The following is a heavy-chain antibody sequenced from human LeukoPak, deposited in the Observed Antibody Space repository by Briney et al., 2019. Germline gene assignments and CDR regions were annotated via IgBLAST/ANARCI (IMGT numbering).Heavy chain of an antibody. J-gene: IGHJ6*03. D-gene: IGHD2-2*01. CDR1: GYTFTSYG. CDR3: ARVSPYCSSTSCYGEDYYYYYMDV. V-gene: IGHV1-18*01. Sequence: GASVKVSCKASGYTFTSYGFSWVRQAPGQGLEWMGWISAYNGNTNSAQKLQGRVTMTTDTSTSTAYMELRSLRSDDTAVYYCARVSPYCSSTSCYGEDYYYYYMDVWGKGTTVTVSS. CDR2: ISAYNGNT.